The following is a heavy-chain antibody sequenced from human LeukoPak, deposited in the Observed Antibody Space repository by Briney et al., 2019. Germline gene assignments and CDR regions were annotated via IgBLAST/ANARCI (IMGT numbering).Heavy chain of an antibody. Sequence: GGSLRLSCAASGFTFSSYEMNWVRQAPGKGLEWVAFLRFDGSNEDYADSVKGRFNITRDNSKNTLYLQMSTLRTVDTAVYYCAKDLRVIYASGSFYYRYMDVWGKGTTVIISS. D-gene: IGHD3-10*01. CDR1: GFTFSSYE. V-gene: IGHV3-30*02. J-gene: IGHJ6*03. CDR3: AKDLRVIYASGSFYYRYMDV. CDR2: LRFDGSNE.